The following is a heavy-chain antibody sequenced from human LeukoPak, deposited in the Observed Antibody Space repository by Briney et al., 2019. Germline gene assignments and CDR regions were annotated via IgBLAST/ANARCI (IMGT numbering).Heavy chain of an antibody. CDR1: GFTVSSNY. CDR3: ARDEYYYDSSGYGWYFDL. V-gene: IGHV3-66*01. CDR2: IYSGGST. J-gene: IGHJ2*01. Sequence: GGSLRLSCAASGFTVSSNYMSWVRQAPGKGLEWVSVIYSGGSTYYADSVKGRFTISRDNSKNTLYLQMNSLRAEDTAVYHCARDEYYYDSSGYGWYFDLWGRGTLVTVSS. D-gene: IGHD3-22*01.